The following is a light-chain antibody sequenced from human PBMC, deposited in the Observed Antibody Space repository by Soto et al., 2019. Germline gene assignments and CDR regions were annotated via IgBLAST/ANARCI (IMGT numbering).Light chain of an antibody. CDR2: DVW. J-gene: IGLJ1*01. V-gene: IGLV2-14*03. CDR3: SSYTADMTYV. Sequence: QYALTPPSSVSGSPGQSITIYCIGTGSDIGGYNYVSWYQQHPGKAPTLMIYDVWARPLGVSHRFSGSKSGNTASLTISGLQGDDEADYYCSSYTADMTYVFGTGTKVTVL. CDR1: GSDIGGYNY.